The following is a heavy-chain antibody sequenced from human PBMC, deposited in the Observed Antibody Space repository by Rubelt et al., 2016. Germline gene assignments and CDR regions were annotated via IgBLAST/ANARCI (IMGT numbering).Heavy chain of an antibody. V-gene: IGHV3-48*01. CDR1: GFTFSTYG. D-gene: IGHD4-17*01. CDR3: ARLINGYLDF. J-gene: IGHJ4*02. CDR2: ISGSSGSI. Sequence: LQLVESGGGVVQPGRSLRLSCAASGFTFSTYGMHWVRQAPGKGLEWVSYISGSSGSINYADSVKGRFTITRDGARNSLYLHMSSLRAEDTAVYHCARLINGYLDFWGQGTLVTVSS.